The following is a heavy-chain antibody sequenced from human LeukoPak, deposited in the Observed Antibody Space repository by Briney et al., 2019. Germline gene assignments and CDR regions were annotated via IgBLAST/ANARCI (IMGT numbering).Heavy chain of an antibody. CDR1: GYTFTRYY. CDR2: INPSGGST. D-gene: IGHD4-17*01. Sequence: ASVKVSCKASGYTFTRYYMHLVRQAPGQGLEWMGIINPSGGSTSYAQKFQGRVTITRNTSISTAYMELSSLRSEDTAVYYCARGRGLGLRPVHYYYYMDVWGKGTTVTVSS. J-gene: IGHJ6*03. CDR3: ARGRGLGLRPVHYYYYMDV. V-gene: IGHV1-46*01.